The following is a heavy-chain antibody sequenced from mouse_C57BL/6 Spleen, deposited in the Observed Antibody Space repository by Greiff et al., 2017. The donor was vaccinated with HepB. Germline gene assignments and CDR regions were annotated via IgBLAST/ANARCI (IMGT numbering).Heavy chain of an antibody. J-gene: IGHJ2*01. CDR1: GYTFTDHT. CDR2: IYPRDGST. D-gene: IGHD1-1*01. V-gene: IGHV1-78*01. CDR3: SRSGITTVVATYYFDY. Sequence: VQLQQSDAELVKPGASVKISCKVSGYTFTDHTIHWMKQRPEQGLEWIGYIYPRDGSTKYNEKFKGKATLTADKSSSTAYMQLNSLTSEDSAVFFCSRSGITTVVATYYFDYWGQGTTLTVSS.